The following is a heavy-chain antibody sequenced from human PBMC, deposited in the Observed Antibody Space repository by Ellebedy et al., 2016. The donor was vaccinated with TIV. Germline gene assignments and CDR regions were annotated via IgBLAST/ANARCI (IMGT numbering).Heavy chain of an antibody. CDR3: ARHSTVTTIGT. V-gene: IGHV4-39*01. D-gene: IGHD4-17*01. J-gene: IGHJ5*02. CDR2: MLYSERT. CDR1: GGSISSSNYY. Sequence: MPSETLSLTCTVSGGSISSSNYYWGWIRRPPGKGLEWIGSMLYSERTYYNPSLKSRVTITGDTSKNQFSLRLSSVTAADTAIFYCARHSTVTTIGTWGQGALVTVSS.